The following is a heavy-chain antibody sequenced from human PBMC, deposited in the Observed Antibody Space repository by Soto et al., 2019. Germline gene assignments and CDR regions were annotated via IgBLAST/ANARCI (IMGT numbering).Heavy chain of an antibody. J-gene: IGHJ6*02. Sequence: SETLSLTCTFSGCSISSSSYYWGWIRQPPGKGLEWIGSIYYSGSTYYNPSLKSRVTISVDTSKNQFSLKLSSVTAADTAVYYCARTYDFSAEDYYYYGMDVWGQGTTVTVSS. CDR1: GCSISSSSYY. CDR2: IYYSGST. D-gene: IGHD3-3*01. V-gene: IGHV4-39*01. CDR3: ARTYDFSAEDYYYYGMDV.